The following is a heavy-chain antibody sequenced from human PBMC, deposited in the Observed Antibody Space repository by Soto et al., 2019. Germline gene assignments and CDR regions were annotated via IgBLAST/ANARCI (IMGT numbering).Heavy chain of an antibody. CDR3: ARETLKDDFWSGYYIYGMDV. Sequence: SVKVSCKASGGTFSSYAISWVRQAPGQGLEWMGGIVPIFGTANYAQKFQGRVTITADESTSTAYMELSSLRSEDTAVYYCARETLKDDFWSGYYIYGMDVWGQGTTVTVSS. J-gene: IGHJ6*02. CDR1: GGTFSSYA. V-gene: IGHV1-69*13. D-gene: IGHD3-3*01. CDR2: IVPIFGTA.